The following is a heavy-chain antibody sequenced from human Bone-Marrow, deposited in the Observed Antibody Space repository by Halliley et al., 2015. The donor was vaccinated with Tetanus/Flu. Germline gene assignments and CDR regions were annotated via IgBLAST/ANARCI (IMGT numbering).Heavy chain of an antibody. CDR3: ARGRRDGYNWVPWYFDL. D-gene: IGHD5-12*01. Sequence: YIYYSGAPNSTPSLKRRVTISVDTSKNQFSLKLSSVTAADTALYYCARGRRDGYNWVPWYFDLWGRGTLVTVSS. J-gene: IGHJ2*01. CDR2: IYYSGAP. V-gene: IGHV4-59*09.